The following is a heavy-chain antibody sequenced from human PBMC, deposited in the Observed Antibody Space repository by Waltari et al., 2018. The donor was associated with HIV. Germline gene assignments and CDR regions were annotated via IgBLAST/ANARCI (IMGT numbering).Heavy chain of an antibody. CDR3: ARDKAVIQPDAFDI. V-gene: IGHV3-48*04. D-gene: IGHD2-21*01. Sequence: CAASGFTFSTYSMNWVRQAPGKGLEWVSYISSSSTTIYYADSVKGRFTVSRDNAKNLLYLQMNSLRAEDTAVYYCARDKAVIQPDAFDIWGQGTMVTVSS. CDR1: GFTFSTYS. J-gene: IGHJ3*02. CDR2: ISSSSTTI.